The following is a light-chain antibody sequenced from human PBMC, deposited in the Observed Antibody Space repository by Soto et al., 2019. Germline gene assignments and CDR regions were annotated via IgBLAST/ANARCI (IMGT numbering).Light chain of an antibody. V-gene: IGLV2-14*01. J-gene: IGLJ1*01. CDR2: EVS. Sequence: QSVLTQPASVSGSPGQSITISCTGTSSDVGGYNYVSWYQQHPGKAPKLMIYEVSNRPLGVSNPFSDSKNANTASLTISGLQDEDEYDCYSSSYTSSSIYVFGTGTKLTVL. CDR3: SSYTSSSIYV. CDR1: SSDVGGYNY.